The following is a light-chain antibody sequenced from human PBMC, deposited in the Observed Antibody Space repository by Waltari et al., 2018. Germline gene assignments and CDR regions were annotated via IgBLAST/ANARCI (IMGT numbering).Light chain of an antibody. CDR3: MQSIQFPLT. J-gene: IGKJ4*01. Sequence: DVVMTQTPLALSVTPGQPASISCKSSQGLQHSVGKTHLYWYLQKPGQPPQLLIYEVSNRFSGVPDRFIGSGSGTDFTLKISRVEAEDVGLYYCMQSIQFPLTFGGGTKVEIK. CDR1: QGLQHSVGKTH. V-gene: IGKV2D-29*01. CDR2: EVS.